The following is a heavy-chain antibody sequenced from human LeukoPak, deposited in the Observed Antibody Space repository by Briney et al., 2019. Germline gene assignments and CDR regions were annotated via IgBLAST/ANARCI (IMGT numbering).Heavy chain of an antibody. D-gene: IGHD2-15*01. Sequence: GSLILSCAASGFTFSNAWMSWVRQAPGKGPEWVGRIKSKTDGGTTDYAAPVKGRFTISRDDSKNTLYPQMNSLKTEDTAVYYCTTEGVVAATEYYFDYWGQGTLVTVSS. CDR2: IKSKTDGGTT. V-gene: IGHV3-15*01. CDR3: TTEGVVAATEYYFDY. CDR1: GFTFSNAW. J-gene: IGHJ4*02.